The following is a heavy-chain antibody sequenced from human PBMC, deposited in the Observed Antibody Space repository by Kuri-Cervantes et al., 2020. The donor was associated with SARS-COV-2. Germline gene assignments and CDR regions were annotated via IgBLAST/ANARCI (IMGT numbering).Heavy chain of an antibody. Sequence: ASVKVSCKASGYTFTSYGISWVRQAPGQGLEWMGWISAYNGNTNYAQKFQGRVTMTTDTSTSTAYMELRSLRSDDTAAYYCARGDFYFYYGMDVWGQGTTVTVSS. CDR1: GYTFTSYG. V-gene: IGHV1-18*01. J-gene: IGHJ6*02. CDR2: ISAYNGNT. D-gene: IGHD3-16*01. CDR3: ARGDFYFYYGMDV.